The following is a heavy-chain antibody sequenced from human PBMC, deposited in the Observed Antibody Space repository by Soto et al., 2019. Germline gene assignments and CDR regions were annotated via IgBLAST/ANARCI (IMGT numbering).Heavy chain of an antibody. CDR3: AKDISTSGSVTSRVSFDY. D-gene: IGHD1-1*01. J-gene: IGHJ4*02. CDR1: GFTFSSYA. CDR2: ISGSGGTT. V-gene: IGHV3-23*01. Sequence: EVQLLESGGGLVQPGGSLRLSCAASGFTFSSYAMSWVRQAPGKGLEWVSAISGSGGTTYYADSVKGRFTISRDNSKNMLYLQMNSLRAEDTAVYYCAKDISTSGSVTSRVSFDYWGQGTLVTVSS.